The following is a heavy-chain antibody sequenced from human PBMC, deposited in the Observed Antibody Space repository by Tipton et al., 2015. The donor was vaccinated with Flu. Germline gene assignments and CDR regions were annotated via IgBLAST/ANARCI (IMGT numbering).Heavy chain of an antibody. CDR3: AKDMLASASNFDY. CDR2: ISWNSGSI. CDR1: GFTFDDYA. V-gene: IGHV3-9*01. J-gene: IGHJ4*02. D-gene: IGHD6-6*01. Sequence: SLRLSCAASGFTFDDYAMHWVRKAPGKDLEWVSGISWNSGSIGYADSVKGRFTISRDNAKNSLYLQMNSLRAEDTALYYCAKDMLASASNFDYWCQGTLVAVSS.